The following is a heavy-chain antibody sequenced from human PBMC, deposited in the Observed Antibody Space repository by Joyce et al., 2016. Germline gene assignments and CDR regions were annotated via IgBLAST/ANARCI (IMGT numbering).Heavy chain of an antibody. Sequence: EVHLVESGGGLVQPGGSLRLSCVACGFIFSNYWMSWVRQAPGKGLEWVANIKQVGSEIHYVDSVKGRFTISRDNAKNSLYLQMNSLRAEDTAVYYCARASVVDWGSYYFDSWGQGTLVTVSS. J-gene: IGHJ4*02. D-gene: IGHD3/OR15-3a*01. CDR2: IKQVGSEI. V-gene: IGHV3-7*04. CDR3: ARASVVDWGSYYFDS. CDR1: GFIFSNYW.